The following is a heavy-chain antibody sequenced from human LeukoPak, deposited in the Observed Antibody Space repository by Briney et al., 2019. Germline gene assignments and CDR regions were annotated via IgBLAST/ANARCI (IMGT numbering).Heavy chain of an antibody. CDR2: IYYSGST. CDR3: ARAGIAARRSYFDY. CDR1: GGSISSSSYY. Sequence: SETLSLTCTVSGGSISSSSYYWGWIRQPPGKGLEWIGSIYYSGSTYYNPSLKSRVTISVDTSKNQFSLKLSSVTAADTAVYYCARAGIAARRSYFDYWGQGTLVTVSS. J-gene: IGHJ4*02. D-gene: IGHD6-6*01. V-gene: IGHV4-39*01.